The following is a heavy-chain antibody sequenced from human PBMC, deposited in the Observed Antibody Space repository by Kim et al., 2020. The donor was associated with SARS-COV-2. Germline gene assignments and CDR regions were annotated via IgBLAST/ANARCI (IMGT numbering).Heavy chain of an antibody. CDR3: AREIGATGTPVYYYYGMDV. D-gene: IGHD1-1*01. J-gene: IGHJ6*02. CDR1: GGTFSSYA. CDR2: IIPIFGTA. Sequence: SVKVSCKASGGTFSSYAISWVRQAPGQGLEWMGGIIPIFGTANYAQKFQGRVTITADESTSTAYMELSSLRSEDTAVYYCAREIGATGTPVYYYYGMDVWGQGTTVTVSS. V-gene: IGHV1-69*13.